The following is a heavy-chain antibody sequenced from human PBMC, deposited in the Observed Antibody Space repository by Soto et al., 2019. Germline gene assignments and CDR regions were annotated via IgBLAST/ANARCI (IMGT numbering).Heavy chain of an antibody. D-gene: IGHD2-2*01. Sequence: EVQLVESGGGLVQPGGSLRLSCAASGFTFSSYWMSWVRQAPGKGLEWVANIKQDGSEKYYVDSVKGRFTISRDNAKNSLYLQMNSLRAEDTAVYYCARVDVVVPAAPSSYYYYGMDFWGQGTTVTVSS. CDR2: IKQDGSEK. CDR1: GFTFSSYW. CDR3: ARVDVVVPAAPSSYYYYGMDF. J-gene: IGHJ6*02. V-gene: IGHV3-7*03.